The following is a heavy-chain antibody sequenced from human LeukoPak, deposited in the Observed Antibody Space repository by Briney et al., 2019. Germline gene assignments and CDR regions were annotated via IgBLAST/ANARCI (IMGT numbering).Heavy chain of an antibody. CDR3: ARELGPNYFDSSAFDY. CDR2: IYPGDSDT. CDR1: GYSFTSYW. J-gene: IGHJ4*02. V-gene: IGHV5-51*01. Sequence: GESLKISCKGSGYSFTSYWIGWVRQMPGKGLEWMGIIYPGDSDTRYSPSFQGQVTISADKSISTAYLQWSSLKASDTAMYYCARELGPNYFDSSAFDYWGQGTLVTVSS. D-gene: IGHD3-22*01.